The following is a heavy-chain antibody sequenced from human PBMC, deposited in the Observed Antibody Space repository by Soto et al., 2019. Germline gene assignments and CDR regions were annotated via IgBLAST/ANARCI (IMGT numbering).Heavy chain of an antibody. J-gene: IGHJ6*02. D-gene: IGHD6-19*01. Sequence: ASVKVSCKAFDYTFTSYGISWVRQAPGQGLEWMGWISAYNGNTNYAQKLQGRVTMTTDTSTSTAYMELRSLRSDDTAVYYCARDGRIAVAGGYYYYGMDVWGQGTTVTVSS. CDR3: ARDGRIAVAGGYYYYGMDV. V-gene: IGHV1-18*01. CDR2: ISAYNGNT. CDR1: DYTFTSYG.